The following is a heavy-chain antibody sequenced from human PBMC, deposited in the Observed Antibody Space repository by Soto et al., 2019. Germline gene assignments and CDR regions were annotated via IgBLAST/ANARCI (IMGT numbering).Heavy chain of an antibody. D-gene: IGHD2-15*01. CDR1: GFTFSDYD. Sequence: GGSLRLSCAASGFTFSDYDMSWIRQAPGKGLEWVSYISGSGNTIYHADSVKGRFTISRDNAKNSLYLQMNSLRVEDTAVYYCARYSRGDSPHWGQGTLVTVSS. CDR3: ARYSRGDSPH. J-gene: IGHJ4*02. V-gene: IGHV3-11*01. CDR2: ISGSGNTI.